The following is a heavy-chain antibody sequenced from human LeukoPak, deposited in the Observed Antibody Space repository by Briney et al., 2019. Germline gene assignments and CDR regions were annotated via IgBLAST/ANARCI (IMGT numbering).Heavy chain of an antibody. V-gene: IGHV4-59*01. CDR2: IYYSGST. J-gene: IGHJ3*02. CDR3: ARGPDYIVGTDAFDI. Sequence: SETLSLTCTVSGGSISSYYWSWIRQPPGKGLEWIGYIYYSGSTNYNPSLKSRVTISVDTSKNQFSLKLSSVTAADTAVYYCARGPDYIVGTDAFDIWGQGTMVTVSS. D-gene: IGHD1-26*01. CDR1: GGSISSYY.